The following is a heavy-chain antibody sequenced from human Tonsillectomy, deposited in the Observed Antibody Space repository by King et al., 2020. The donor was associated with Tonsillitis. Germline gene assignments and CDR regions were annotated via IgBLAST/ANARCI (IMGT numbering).Heavy chain of an antibody. D-gene: IGHD2-2*01. CDR2: INWNGGST. V-gene: IGHV3-20*01. Sequence: VQLVESGGGVVRPGGSLRLSCAASGFTFDDYGMSWVRQAPGKGLEWVSGINWNGGSTGYADSVKGRFTISRDNAKNSLYLQMNSLRAEDTALYHCARGFYQLIFDRGDAFDIWGQGTMVTVSS. CDR3: ARGFYQLIFDRGDAFDI. J-gene: IGHJ3*02. CDR1: GFTFDDYG.